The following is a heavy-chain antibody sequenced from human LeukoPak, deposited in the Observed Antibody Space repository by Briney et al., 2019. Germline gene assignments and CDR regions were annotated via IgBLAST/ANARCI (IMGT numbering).Heavy chain of an antibody. CDR3: ARDSSSGGYSGDC. J-gene: IGHJ4*02. V-gene: IGHV1-2*02. D-gene: IGHD1-26*01. Sequence: GASVKVSCKASGYTFAAYYMHWVRQAPGQGLEWMGWINPNGGGTNYAQKFQGRVTMTRDTSISTAYMELSRLTSDDTAVYYCARDSSSGGYSGDCWGQGILVTVSS. CDR1: GYTFAAYY. CDR2: INPNGGGT.